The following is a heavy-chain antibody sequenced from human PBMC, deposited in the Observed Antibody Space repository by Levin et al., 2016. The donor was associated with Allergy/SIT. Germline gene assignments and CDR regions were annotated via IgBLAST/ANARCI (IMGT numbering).Heavy chain of an antibody. CDR2: INHSGST. CDR1: GGSFSGYY. V-gene: IGHV4-34*01. J-gene: IGHJ4*02. CDR3: ASDYYGSGSYTLDY. Sequence: SETLSLTCAVYGGSFSGYYWSWIRQPPGKGLEWIGEINHSGSTNYNPSLKSRVTISVDTSKNQFSLKLSSVTAADTAVYYCASDYYGSGSYTLDYWGQGTLVTVSS. D-gene: IGHD3-10*01.